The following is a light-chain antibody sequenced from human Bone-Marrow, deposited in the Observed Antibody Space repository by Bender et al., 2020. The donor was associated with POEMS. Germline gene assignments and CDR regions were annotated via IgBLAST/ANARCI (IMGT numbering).Light chain of an antibody. Sequence: QSALTQPPSASGSPGQSVTISCTGTSSDVGGYEYVSWYQQHPGKAPKLIIYEVSKRPSGVSNRFSGSKSDNTASLTISGLQAEDEADFYCCSYADNSVWVFGGGTKLTVL. CDR1: SSDVGGYEY. CDR3: CSYADNSVWV. CDR2: EVS. J-gene: IGLJ3*02. V-gene: IGLV2-8*01.